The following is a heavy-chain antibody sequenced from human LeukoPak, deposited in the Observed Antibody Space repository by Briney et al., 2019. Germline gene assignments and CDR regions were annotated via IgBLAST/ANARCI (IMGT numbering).Heavy chain of an antibody. D-gene: IGHD3-3*01. J-gene: IGHJ4*02. CDR1: GFTFRSYA. Sequence: GGSLRLSCAASGFTFRSYAMSWVRQAPGKGLEWVSAISGSGGSTYYADSVKGRFTISRDNSKNTLYLQMNSLRAEDTAVYYCAKDPHRSYYDFWSGDYWGQGTLVTVSS. CDR3: AKDPHRSYYDFWSGDY. V-gene: IGHV3-23*01. CDR2: ISGSGGST.